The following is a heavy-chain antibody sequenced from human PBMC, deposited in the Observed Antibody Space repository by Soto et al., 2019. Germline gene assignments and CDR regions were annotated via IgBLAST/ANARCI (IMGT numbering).Heavy chain of an antibody. CDR1: GGSISSSNW. D-gene: IGHD6-13*01. V-gene: IGHV4-4*02. J-gene: IGHJ4*02. CDR3: ARDPRDRNSAAGFDY. CDR2: IYHSGST. Sequence: SETLSLTCAVSGGSISSSNWWSWVRQPPGKGLEWIGEIYHSGSTNYNPSLKSRVTISVDKSKNQFSLKLSSVTAADTAVYYCARDPRDRNSAAGFDYWGQGTLVTVSS.